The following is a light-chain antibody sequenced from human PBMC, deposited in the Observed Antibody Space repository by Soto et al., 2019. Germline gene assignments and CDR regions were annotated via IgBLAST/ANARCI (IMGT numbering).Light chain of an antibody. J-gene: IGKJ5*01. CDR1: QSVSSY. CDR3: QQRSNWPTST. Sequence: EIVLTQSPATLSLSPGERATLSCRASQSVSSYLAWYQQKPGQAPRLLIYDASNRATGIPARFSGSGSGTDSNLTISSLEPEDFAVYDCQQRSNWPTSTFGQGTRLEIK. CDR2: DAS. V-gene: IGKV3-11*01.